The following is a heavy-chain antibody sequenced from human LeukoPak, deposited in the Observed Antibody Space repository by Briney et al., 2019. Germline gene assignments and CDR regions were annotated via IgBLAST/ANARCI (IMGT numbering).Heavy chain of an antibody. CDR2: IWNDGSNE. D-gene: IGHD3-16*02. J-gene: IGHJ4*02. CDR1: GLSFRDYG. Sequence: PGKSLRLSCEASGLSFRDYGIHRVRQAPGKGLEWVAVIWNDGSNENYVDSVKGRFTISRDNSKNTLYLQMNSLRAEDTAVYYCAKDSMITFGGVIVLPDHWGQGTLVTVSS. V-gene: IGHV3-33*06. CDR3: AKDSMITFGGVIVLPDH.